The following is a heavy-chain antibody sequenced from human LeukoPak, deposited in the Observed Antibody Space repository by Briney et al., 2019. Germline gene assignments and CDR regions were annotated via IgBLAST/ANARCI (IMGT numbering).Heavy chain of an antibody. D-gene: IGHD3/OR15-3a*01. J-gene: IGHJ4*02. CDR1: GASISSYY. CDR3: ARSHSVWTSFDY. CDR2: IYYSGST. V-gene: IGHV4-59*01. Sequence: SETLSLTCTVSGASISSYYWTWIRQPPGKGLEWLGYIYYSGSTNYNPSLKSRVTISVDTSKNQFSLKLSSVTAADTAVYYCARSHSVWTSFDYWGQGTLVTVSS.